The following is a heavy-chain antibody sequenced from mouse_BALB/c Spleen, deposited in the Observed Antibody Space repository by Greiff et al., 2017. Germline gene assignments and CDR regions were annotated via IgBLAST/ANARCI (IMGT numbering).Heavy chain of an antibody. CDR2: ISSGGST. CDR3: ARGREVYYYGSSYWFAY. CDR1: GFTFSSYA. Sequence: EVKLVESGGGLVKPGGSLKLSCAASGFTFSSYAMSWVRQTPEKRLEWVASISSGGSTYYPDSVKGRFTISRDNARNILYLQMSSLRSEDTAMYYCARGREVYYYGSSYWFAYWGQGTLVTVSA. D-gene: IGHD1-1*01. J-gene: IGHJ3*01. V-gene: IGHV5-6-5*01.